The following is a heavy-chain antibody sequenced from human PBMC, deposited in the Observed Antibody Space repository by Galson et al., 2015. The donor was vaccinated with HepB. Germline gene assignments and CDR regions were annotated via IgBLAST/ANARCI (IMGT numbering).Heavy chain of an antibody. V-gene: IGHV3-48*02. CDR3: ARDDYDTNYYDSSGYGLPIDY. CDR2: ISSSSSTI. Sequence: SLRLSCAASGFTFSSYSMNWVRQAPGKGLEWVSYISSSSSTIYYADSVKGRFTISRDNAKNSLYLQMNSLRDEDTAVYYCARDDYDTNYYDSSGYGLPIDYRGQGTLVTVSS. D-gene: IGHD3-22*01. CDR1: GFTFSSYS. J-gene: IGHJ4*02.